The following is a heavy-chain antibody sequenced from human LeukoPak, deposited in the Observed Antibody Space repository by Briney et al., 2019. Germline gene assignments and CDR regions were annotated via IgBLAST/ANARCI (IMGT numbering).Heavy chain of an antibody. V-gene: IGHV4-39*07. J-gene: IGHJ4*02. Sequence: SETLSLTCTVSGGSISSSSYYWGWIRQPPGKGLEWVGSIYYSGSTYYNPSLKSRVTISVDTSKNQFSLKLSSVTAADTAVYYCARDNYDSSGYYSTFDYWGQGTLVTVSS. CDR2: IYYSGST. CDR1: GGSISSSSYY. CDR3: ARDNYDSSGYYSTFDY. D-gene: IGHD3-22*01.